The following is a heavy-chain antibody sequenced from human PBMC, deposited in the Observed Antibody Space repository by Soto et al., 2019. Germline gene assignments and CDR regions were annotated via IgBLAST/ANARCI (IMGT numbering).Heavy chain of an antibody. CDR1: GGSISSSNW. CDR2: IYHNGST. Sequence: SETMSLTCAVSGGSISSSNWWSWVRQPPGKGLEWIGEIYHNGSTKYKPYLRSRLTISVDKSKNQLSMKLSSVTAADTAVYYCARDWYDSNGYFTQCFDYWGPGTLVT. D-gene: IGHD3-22*01. J-gene: IGHJ4*02. CDR3: ARDWYDSNGYFTQCFDY. V-gene: IGHV4-4*02.